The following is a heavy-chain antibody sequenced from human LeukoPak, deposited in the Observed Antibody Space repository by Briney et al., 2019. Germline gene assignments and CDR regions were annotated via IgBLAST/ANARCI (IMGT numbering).Heavy chain of an antibody. CDR3: ARDFALDIVVVPAAIKTDDY. CDR2: INSDGSST. D-gene: IGHD2-2*02. Sequence: GGSLRLPCAASGFTFSSYWMHWVRLAPGKGLVWVSRINSDGSSTSYADSVKGRFTISRDNAKNTLYLQMNSLRAEDTAVYYCARDFALDIVVVPAAIKTDDYWGQGTLVTVSS. CDR1: GFTFSSYW. J-gene: IGHJ4*02. V-gene: IGHV3-74*01.